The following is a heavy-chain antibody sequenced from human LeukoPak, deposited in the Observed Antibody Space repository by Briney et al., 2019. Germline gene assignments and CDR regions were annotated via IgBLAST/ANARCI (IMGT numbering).Heavy chain of an antibody. CDR2: IIPIFGTA. Sequence: SVKVSCKASGDTFSTYAINWVRQAPGQGLEWMGRIIPIFGTANYAQKFQGRVTITADKSTSTAYMELSSLRSEDTAVYYCARDLGYYDSTPFDYWGQGTLVTVSS. CDR1: GDTFSTYA. J-gene: IGHJ4*02. V-gene: IGHV1-69*06. CDR3: ARDLGYYDSTPFDY. D-gene: IGHD3-22*01.